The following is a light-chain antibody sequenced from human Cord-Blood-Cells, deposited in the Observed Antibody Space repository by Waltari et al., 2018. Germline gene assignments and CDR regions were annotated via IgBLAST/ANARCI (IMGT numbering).Light chain of an antibody. CDR1: QSVSSSY. J-gene: IGKJ4*01. CDR2: GAS. CDR3: QQYGSSPT. Sequence: EIVFTQSPGTLSLSPVERATLSCRASQSVSSSYLAWYQQKPGQAPRLLIYGASSRATGIPDRFSGSGSGTDFTLTISRLEPEDFAVYYCQQYGSSPTFGGGTKVEIK. V-gene: IGKV3-20*01.